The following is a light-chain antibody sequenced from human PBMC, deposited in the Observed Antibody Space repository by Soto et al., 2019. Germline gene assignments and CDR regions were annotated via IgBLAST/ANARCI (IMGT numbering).Light chain of an antibody. J-gene: IGKJ1*01. CDR3: QQYNSYSPWT. CDR2: KAS. CDR1: QSISSW. Sequence: DIQMTHSPSPLSASVGDRVTITCRASQSISSWLAWYQQKPGKAPKLLIYKASSLESGDPSRFSGSGSGTEFTLTISSLQPDDFATYYCQQYNSYSPWTFGQGTKVEIK. V-gene: IGKV1-5*03.